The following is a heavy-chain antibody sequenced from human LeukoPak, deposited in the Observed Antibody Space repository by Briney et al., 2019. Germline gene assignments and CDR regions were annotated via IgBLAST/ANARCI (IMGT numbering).Heavy chain of an antibody. D-gene: IGHD5-18*01. V-gene: IGHV3-30*04. J-gene: IGHJ6*04. CDR3: ARGGYSYGYYYYGMDV. CDR2: ISYDGSNK. Sequence: PGRSLRLSCAASGFTFSSYAMHWVRQAPGKGLEWVAVISYDGSNKYYADSVKGRSTISRDNSKNTLYLQMNSLRAEDTAVYYCARGGYSYGYYYYGMDVWGKGTTVTVSS. CDR1: GFTFSSYA.